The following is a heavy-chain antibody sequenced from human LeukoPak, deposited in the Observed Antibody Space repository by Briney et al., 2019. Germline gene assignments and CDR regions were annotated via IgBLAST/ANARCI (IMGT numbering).Heavy chain of an antibody. CDR2: ISYDGSNK. Sequence: GGSLRHSCAASGFTFSSYGMHWVRQAPGKGLEWVAVISYDGSNKYYADSVKGRFTISRDNSKNTLYLQMNSLRAEDTAVYYCARDFRNVDIVATGTDYWGQGTLVTVSS. CDR1: GFTFSSYG. CDR3: ARDFRNVDIVATGTDY. V-gene: IGHV3-30*03. D-gene: IGHD5-12*01. J-gene: IGHJ4*02.